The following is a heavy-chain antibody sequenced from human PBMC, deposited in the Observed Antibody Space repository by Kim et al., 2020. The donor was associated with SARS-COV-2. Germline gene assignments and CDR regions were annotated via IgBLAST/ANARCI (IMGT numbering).Heavy chain of an antibody. V-gene: IGHV3-7*01. Sequence: GGSLRPSCIASGFSFSNYWMAWVRQAPGKGPEWVANIKYDESERYYVDSVKGRFIISRDNGKRSLYLQMDSLRAEDTALYYCARDVGGNLENWGHGTLVTVSS. CDR3: ARDVGGNLEN. D-gene: IGHD2-15*01. J-gene: IGHJ4*01. CDR2: IKYDESER. CDR1: GFSFSNYW.